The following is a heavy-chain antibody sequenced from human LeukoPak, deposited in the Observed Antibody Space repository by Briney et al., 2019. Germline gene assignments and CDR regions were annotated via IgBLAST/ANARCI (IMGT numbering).Heavy chain of an antibody. V-gene: IGHV1-18*01. CDR2: INAYNGNT. D-gene: IGHD3-22*01. J-gene: IGHJ3*02. CDR3: ATTQDYYDPLVGPGDAFDI. CDR1: GYTFISYG. Sequence: ASVKVSCKASGYTFISYGINWVRQAPGQGLEWMGWINAYNGNTNYAQKLQGRVTMTTDTSMSTAYMELRNLRSDDTAVYYCATTQDYYDPLVGPGDAFDIWGQGTMVTVSS.